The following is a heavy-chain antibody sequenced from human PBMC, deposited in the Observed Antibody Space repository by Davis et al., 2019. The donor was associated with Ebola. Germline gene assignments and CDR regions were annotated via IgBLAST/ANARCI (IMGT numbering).Heavy chain of an antibody. Sequence: ASVKVSCKASGYTFTSYGISWVRQAPGHAFECLCFIFTYTCYSHYSQNLQGRVTMTTDTSTSTAYMELRSLRSDDTAVYYCGRDGGYSSSWYEGYYYYGMDVWGQGTTVTVSS. CDR1: GYTFTSYG. V-gene: IGHV1-18*01. CDR2: IFTYTCYS. D-gene: IGHD6-13*01. J-gene: IGHJ6*02. CDR3: GRDGGYSSSWYEGYYYYGMDV.